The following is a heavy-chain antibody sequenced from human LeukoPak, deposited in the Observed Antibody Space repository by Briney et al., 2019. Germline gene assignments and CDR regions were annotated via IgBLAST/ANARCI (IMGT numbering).Heavy chain of an antibody. CDR1: GFTFGDYA. CDR2: IRSKAYGGTT. CDR3: ARDRGIVGALDGFDY. Sequence: GGSLRLSCTASGFTFGDYAMSWVRQAPGKGLEWVGFIRSKAYGGTTEYAASVKGRFTISRDDSKSIAYLQMNSLKTEDTAVYYCARDRGIVGALDGFDYWGQGTLVTVSS. V-gene: IGHV3-49*04. J-gene: IGHJ4*02. D-gene: IGHD1-26*01.